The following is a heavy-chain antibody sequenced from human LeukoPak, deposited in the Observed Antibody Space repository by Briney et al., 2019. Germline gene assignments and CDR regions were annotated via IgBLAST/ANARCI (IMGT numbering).Heavy chain of an antibody. CDR1: GVSFSSSPYY. V-gene: IGHV4-39*07. J-gene: IGHJ4*02. D-gene: IGHD4-23*01. Sequence: PSETLSLTCTVSGVSFSSSPYYWGWIRQPPGKGLEWIGSVYDSGSTYYNPSLKSRVTISLDTSKNQFSLKLTSVTAADTAVYFCARASYGANADYWGQGTLVTVSS. CDR3: ARASYGANADY. CDR2: VYDSGST.